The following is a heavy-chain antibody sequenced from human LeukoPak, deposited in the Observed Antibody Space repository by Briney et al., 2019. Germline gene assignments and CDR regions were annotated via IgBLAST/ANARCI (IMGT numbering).Heavy chain of an antibody. CDR2: IYHSGST. CDR1: GYSISSGYY. J-gene: IGHJ4*02. V-gene: IGHV4-38-2*01. D-gene: IGHD6-13*01. Sequence: SETLSLTCAVSGYSISSGYYWGWIRQPPGKGLEWIGSIYHSGSTYYNPSLKSRVTISVDTSKNQFSLKLSSVIAADTAVYYCARCERAAQPPFDYWGQGTLVTVSS. CDR3: ARCERAAQPPFDY.